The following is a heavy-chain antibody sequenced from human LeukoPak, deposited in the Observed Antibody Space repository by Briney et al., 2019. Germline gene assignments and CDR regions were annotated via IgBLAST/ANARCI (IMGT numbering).Heavy chain of an antibody. CDR1: GYSFTSYG. CDR3: ARDWQQWLVRGNWFDP. CDR2: ISAYNGNT. D-gene: IGHD6-19*01. Sequence: GESLKISCKGSGYSFTSYGISWVRQAPGQGLEWMGWISAYNGNTNYAQKLQGRVTMTTDTSTSTAYMELRSLRSDDTAVYYCARDWQQWLVRGNWFDPWGQGTLVTVSS. V-gene: IGHV1-18*01. J-gene: IGHJ5*02.